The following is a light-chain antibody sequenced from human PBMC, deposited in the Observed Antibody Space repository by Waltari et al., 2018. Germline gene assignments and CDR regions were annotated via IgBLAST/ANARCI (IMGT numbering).Light chain of an antibody. Sequence: FELTQPPSVSVSPGQTARITCSGDVLPKQYAHWYQQRPGQAPLLIIYKDTERPSGIPERFSGSSSGTTVTLTISGVLAEDEADYHCQSADSSGAYVVFGGGTKLTVL. CDR1: VLPKQY. J-gene: IGLJ2*01. CDR2: KDT. CDR3: QSADSSGAYVV. V-gene: IGLV3-25*03.